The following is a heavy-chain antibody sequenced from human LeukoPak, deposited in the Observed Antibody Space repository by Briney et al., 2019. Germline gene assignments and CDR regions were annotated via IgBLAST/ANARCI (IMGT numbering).Heavy chain of an antibody. V-gene: IGHV3-7*03. Sequence: GGSLRLSCAASGFTFSAYWMHWVRQAPGKGLEWVANIKQDGSEKYCVDSVKGRFTISRDNAKDSLYLQMNSLRAGDTAVYYCVRAMNVWGQGTTVTVSS. CDR2: IKQDGSEK. CDR3: VRAMNV. CDR1: GFTFSAYW. J-gene: IGHJ6*02.